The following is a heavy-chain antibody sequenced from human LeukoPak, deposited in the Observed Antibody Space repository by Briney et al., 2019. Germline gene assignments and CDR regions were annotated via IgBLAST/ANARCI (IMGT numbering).Heavy chain of an antibody. D-gene: IGHD3-16*02. CDR2: IKSDGSST. J-gene: IGHJ4*02. CDR1: GFSFSTYW. CDR3: ARGAQIAYDYVWGSYRDFDY. Sequence: GGSLRLSCAASGFSFSTYWMHWVRQAPGKGLVWVSRIKSDGSSTSYADFVKGRFTISRDNAKNTLSLQMNSLRAEDTAVYYCARGAQIAYDYVWGSYRDFDYWGQGTLVTVSS. V-gene: IGHV3-74*01.